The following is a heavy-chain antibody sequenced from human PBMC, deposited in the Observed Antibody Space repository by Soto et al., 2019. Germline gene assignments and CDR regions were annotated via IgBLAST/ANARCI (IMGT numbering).Heavy chain of an antibody. Sequence: GGSLRLSCAASGFTFSSYGMHWVRQAPGKGLEWVAVIWYDGSNKYYADSGKGRFTISRDNSKNTLYLQMNSLRAGDTAVYYCAREPISDAPIAVAVDYWGQGTLVTVSS. CDR3: AREPISDAPIAVAVDY. CDR1: GFTFSSYG. CDR2: IWYDGSNK. D-gene: IGHD6-19*01. V-gene: IGHV3-33*01. J-gene: IGHJ4*02.